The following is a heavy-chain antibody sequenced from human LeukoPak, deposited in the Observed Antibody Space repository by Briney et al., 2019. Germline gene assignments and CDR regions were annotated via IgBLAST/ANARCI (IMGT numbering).Heavy chain of an antibody. CDR3: ASQTYYYGSGSYSS. CDR2: IIPIFGTA. Sequence: ASVKVSCKASGGTFSGYAISWVRQAPGQGLEWMGGIIPIFGTANYAQKFQGRVTITADESTSAAYMELSSLRSEDTAVYYCASQTYYYGSGSYSSWGQGTLVTVSS. J-gene: IGHJ4*02. V-gene: IGHV1-69*13. D-gene: IGHD3-10*01. CDR1: GGTFSGYA.